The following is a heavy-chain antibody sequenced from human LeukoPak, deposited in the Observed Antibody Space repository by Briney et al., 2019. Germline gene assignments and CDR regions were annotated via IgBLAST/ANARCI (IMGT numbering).Heavy chain of an antibody. J-gene: IGHJ4*02. V-gene: IGHV1-69*06. CDR3: ARSYVYDSYYFDY. CDR1: GGTFSSYA. D-gene: IGHD5/OR15-5a*01. Sequence: SVKVSCKASGGTFSSYAISWVRQAPGQGLEWMGGIIPISGTANYAQKFQGRVTITADKSTSTAYMELSSLRSEDTAVYYCARSYVYDSYYFDYWGQGTLVTVSS. CDR2: IIPISGTA.